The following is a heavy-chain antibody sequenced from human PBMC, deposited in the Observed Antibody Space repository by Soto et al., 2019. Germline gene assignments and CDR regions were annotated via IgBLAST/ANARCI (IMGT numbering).Heavy chain of an antibody. CDR2: INSDGSST. CDR3: ARGCSGGSCYPTT. Sequence: EVQLVESGGGLVQPGGSLRLSCAASGFTFSSSWMHWVRQAPGTGLVWGSRINSDGSSTSYADSVKGRFTSFRDNAKNTLYLQMNSLRAEDTAVYYCARGCSGGSCYPTTWGQGTLVTVSS. CDR1: GFTFSSSW. J-gene: IGHJ5*02. D-gene: IGHD2-15*01. V-gene: IGHV3-74*01.